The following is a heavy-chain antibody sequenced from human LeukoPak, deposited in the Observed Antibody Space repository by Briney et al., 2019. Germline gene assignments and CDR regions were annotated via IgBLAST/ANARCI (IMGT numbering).Heavy chain of an antibody. J-gene: IGHJ5*02. CDR2: ISSSSSYI. CDR3: GRDQRGATPSGWFDP. CDR1: GFTFSSYS. Sequence: GGSLRLSCAASGFTFSSYSMNWVRQAPGKGLEWVSSISSSSSYIYYADSVKGRFTISRDNAKNSLYLQMNSLRAEDTAVYYCGRDQRGATPSGWFDPWGQGTLVTVSS. V-gene: IGHV3-21*01. D-gene: IGHD1-26*01.